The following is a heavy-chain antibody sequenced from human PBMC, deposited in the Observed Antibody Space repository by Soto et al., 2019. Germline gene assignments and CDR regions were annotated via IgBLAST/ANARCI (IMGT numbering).Heavy chain of an antibody. J-gene: IGHJ1*01. D-gene: IGHD3-22*01. CDR3: ARDNGQGYYYDSSGYYPFEYFQH. V-gene: IGHV1-18*01. Sequence: ASVKVSCKASGYTFTSYGISWVRQAPGQGLEWMGWISAYNGNTNYAQKLQGRVTMTTDTSTSTAYMELRSLRSDDAAVYYCARDNGQGYYYDSSGYYPFEYFQHWGQGTLVTVSS. CDR2: ISAYNGNT. CDR1: GYTFTSYG.